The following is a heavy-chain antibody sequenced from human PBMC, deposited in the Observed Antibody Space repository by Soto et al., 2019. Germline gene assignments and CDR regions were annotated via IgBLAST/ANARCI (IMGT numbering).Heavy chain of an antibody. V-gene: IGHV3-33*01. CDR2: IWYDGSNK. D-gene: IGHD3-22*01. CDR1: GFTFSSYG. J-gene: IGHJ4*02. Sequence: AGGSLRLSCAASGFTFSSYGMHWVRQAPGKGLEWVAVIWYDGSNKYYADSVKGRFTISRDNSKNTLYLQMNSLRAEDTAVYYCARAGRTDYYDSSPPFDYWGQGTLVTVSS. CDR3: ARAGRTDYYDSSPPFDY.